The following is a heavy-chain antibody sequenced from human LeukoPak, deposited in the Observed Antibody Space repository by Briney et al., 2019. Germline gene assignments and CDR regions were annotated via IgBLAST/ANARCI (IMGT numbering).Heavy chain of an antibody. CDR1: GGSISSGSYY. D-gene: IGHD7-27*01. V-gene: IGHV4-61*02. CDR2: IYTSGST. J-gene: IGHJ4*02. CDR3: ATNVGKTFDY. Sequence: PSETLSLTCTVSGGSISSGSYYWSWIRQPAGKGLEWIGRIYTSGSTNYNPSLKSRVTISVDTSKNQFSLKLSSVTAADTAVYYCATNVGKTFDYWGQGVLVTVSS.